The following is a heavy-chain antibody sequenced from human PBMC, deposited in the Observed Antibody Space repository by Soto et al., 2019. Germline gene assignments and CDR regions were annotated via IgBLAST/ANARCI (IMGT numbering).Heavy chain of an antibody. CDR1: GGSITNYY. Sequence: PSETLSLTCTVSGGSITNYYWSWIRQPPGKGLEWVGYIYYSGSTSYNPSLKSRVTISVDTSKNQFSLNLSSVTAADTAVYFCAREGNLGRWLQPLDFWGQGTLVTVSS. CDR2: IYYSGST. CDR3: AREGNLGRWLQPLDF. J-gene: IGHJ4*02. D-gene: IGHD5-12*01. V-gene: IGHV4-59*12.